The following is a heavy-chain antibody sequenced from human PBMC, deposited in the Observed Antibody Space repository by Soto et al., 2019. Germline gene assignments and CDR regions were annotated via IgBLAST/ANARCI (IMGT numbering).Heavy chain of an antibody. CDR1: GGSIDYDY. V-gene: IGHV4-59*01. CDR3: ARDSTTWFPYYGVDV. Sequence: SETLSLTCTVSGGSIDYDYWTWVRQPPGKGLEWIGDISDSGRTKYNPSLRSRVTISVDTSKNQFSLTLNSVTAADTAVYYCARDSTTWFPYYGVDVWGQGTTVTV. CDR2: ISDSGRT. J-gene: IGHJ6*02. D-gene: IGHD6-13*01.